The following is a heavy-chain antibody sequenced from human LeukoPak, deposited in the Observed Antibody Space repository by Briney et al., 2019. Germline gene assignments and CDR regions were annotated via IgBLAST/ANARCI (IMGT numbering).Heavy chain of an antibody. CDR2: ISGSGGST. V-gene: IGHV3-23*01. Sequence: GGSLRLSCAASGFTFSSYAMNWVRQAPGKGREWVSGISGSGGSTYYADSVKGRFTISRDNSKNTLYLQMNSLRAEDTAVYYCAKGMGTYYYYMDVWGKGTTVTVSS. CDR1: GFTFSSYA. D-gene: IGHD1-1*01. J-gene: IGHJ6*03. CDR3: AKGMGTYYYYMDV.